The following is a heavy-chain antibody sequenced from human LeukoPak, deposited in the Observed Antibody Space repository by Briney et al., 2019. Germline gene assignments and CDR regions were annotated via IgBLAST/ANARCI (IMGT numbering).Heavy chain of an antibody. CDR2: IYPGDSDT. V-gene: IGHV5-51*01. CDR3: ARHGPNYDFWSGQRLHAFDI. Sequence: GESLKISCKGSGYSFTSYWIGWVRQMPGKGLEWMGIIYPGDSDTRYSPSFQGQVTISADKSISTAYLQWSSLKASDTAMYYCARHGPNYDFWSGQRLHAFDIWGQGTMVTVSS. CDR1: GYSFTSYW. D-gene: IGHD3-3*01. J-gene: IGHJ3*02.